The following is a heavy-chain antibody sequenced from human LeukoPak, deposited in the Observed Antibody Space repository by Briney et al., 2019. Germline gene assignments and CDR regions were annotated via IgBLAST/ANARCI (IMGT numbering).Heavy chain of an antibody. CDR1: GLTFSSYG. V-gene: IGHV3-30*18. CDR2: ISYDGSNK. D-gene: IGHD5-24*01. J-gene: IGHJ4*02. Sequence: GGSLRLSCAASGLTFSSYGMHWVRQAPGKGLEWVAVISYDGSNKYYADSVKGRFTISRDNAENTLYLQMNSLRAEDTAVYYCAKSASWIGMATNDYWGQGTLVTVSS. CDR3: AKSASWIGMATNDY.